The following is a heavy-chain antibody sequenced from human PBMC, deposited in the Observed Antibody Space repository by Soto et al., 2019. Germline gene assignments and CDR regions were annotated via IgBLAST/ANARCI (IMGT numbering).Heavy chain of an antibody. J-gene: IGHJ6*02. V-gene: IGHV4-61*08. CDR2: IYYSGST. Sequence: SETLSLTCAVSGGSISSGDYSWNWIRQPPGKGLEWIGYIYYSGSTNYNPSLKSRVTISVDTSKNQFSLKLNSVTAADTAVYYCARHPSRRYYDSSGYYYPLVYGMDVWGQGTTVTVSS. CDR3: ARHPSRRYYDSSGYYYPLVYGMDV. CDR1: GGSISSGDYS. D-gene: IGHD3-22*01.